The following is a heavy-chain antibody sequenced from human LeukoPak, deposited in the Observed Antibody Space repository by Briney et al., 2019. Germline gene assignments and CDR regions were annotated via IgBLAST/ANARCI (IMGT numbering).Heavy chain of an antibody. Sequence: SETLSLTCTVSGGSISSGSYYWSWIRQPAGKGLEWIGRFYTSGSTNYNPSLKSRVTISVDTSKNQFSLKLDSVTAADTAVYYCARGRDGYNFLNRGEYYYFDYWGQGTLVTVSS. J-gene: IGHJ4*02. CDR1: GGSISSGSYY. CDR2: FYTSGST. CDR3: ARGRDGYNFLNRGEYYYFDY. V-gene: IGHV4-61*02. D-gene: IGHD5-24*01.